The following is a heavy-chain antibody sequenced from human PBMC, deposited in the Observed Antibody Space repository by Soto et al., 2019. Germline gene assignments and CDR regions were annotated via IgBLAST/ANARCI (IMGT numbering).Heavy chain of an antibody. J-gene: IGHJ4*02. CDR3: ATDRYYYDSSGYYTFDY. Sequence: ASVKLSCNVSGYTLTELSMHWVRQAPGKGLEWMGGFDPEDGETIYAQKFQGRVTMTEDTSTDTAYMELSSLRSEDTAVYYCATDRYYYDSSGYYTFDYWGQGTLVTVSS. V-gene: IGHV1-24*01. CDR1: GYTLTELS. D-gene: IGHD3-22*01. CDR2: FDPEDGET.